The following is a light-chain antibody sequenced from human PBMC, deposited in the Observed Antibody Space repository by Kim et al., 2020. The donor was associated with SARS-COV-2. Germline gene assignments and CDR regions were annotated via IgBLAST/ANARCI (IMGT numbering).Light chain of an antibody. CDR1: QSVSGN. Sequence: LAPGERGTLSCRASQSVSGNLAWYQQKPDQAPRLVIHDASNRAPGIPARFSGSGSGTDFTLNISSVEPEGFAVYYCQQRGSWPLSFGGGTKVDIK. CDR2: DAS. CDR3: QQRGSWPLS. J-gene: IGKJ4*01. V-gene: IGKV3-11*01.